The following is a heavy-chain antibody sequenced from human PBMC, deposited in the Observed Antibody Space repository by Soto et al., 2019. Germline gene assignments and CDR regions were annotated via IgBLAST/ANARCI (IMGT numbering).Heavy chain of an antibody. Sequence: APVKVSSTASGYTFTSYSMHSVRQAPGQRLEWMGWINAGNGNTKYSQKFQGRVTITRDTSASTAYMELSSLRSEDTAVYYCARDLGGWPDYWGQGTLVTVSS. D-gene: IGHD2-15*01. J-gene: IGHJ4*02. CDR1: GYTFTSYS. CDR3: ARDLGGWPDY. CDR2: INAGNGNT. V-gene: IGHV1-3*01.